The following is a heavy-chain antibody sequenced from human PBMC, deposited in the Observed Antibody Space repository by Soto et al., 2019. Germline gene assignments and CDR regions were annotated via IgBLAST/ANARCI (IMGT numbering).Heavy chain of an antibody. CDR3: AILKGIPAAATWEWXFAR. CDR2: IYYSGST. D-gene: IGHD6-13*01. J-gene: IGHJ2*01. V-gene: IGHV4-31*03. CDR1: GGSISSGGYY. Sequence: SETLSLTCTVSGGSISSGGYYWSWIRQHPGKGLEWIGYIYYSGSTFYNPSLKSRITISVDTSKNQFSLKLSSVTAADTAIYYCAILKGIPAAATWEWXFARWARGTLVPVSS.